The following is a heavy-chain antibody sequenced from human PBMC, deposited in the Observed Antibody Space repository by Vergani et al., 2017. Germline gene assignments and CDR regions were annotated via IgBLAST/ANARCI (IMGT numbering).Heavy chain of an antibody. D-gene: IGHD6-19*01. V-gene: IGHV4-39*01. CDR2: IYYSGST. CDR3: ARHATVEWLVKLGWIVP. CDR1: GASIRSSNYY. Sequence: QLQLQESGPGLVKPSATLSLTFSVSGASIRSSNYYWGWIRQPPGNGLAWIASIYYSGSTYYNPSLKSRVPMSVDTSKNQSPLKLSSVTAAATPVYFWARHATVEWLVKLGWIVPWGQGILVTVSS. J-gene: IGHJ5*02.